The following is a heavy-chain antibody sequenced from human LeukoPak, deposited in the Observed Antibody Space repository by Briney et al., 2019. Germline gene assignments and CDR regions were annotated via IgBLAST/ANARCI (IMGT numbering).Heavy chain of an antibody. CDR2: ISWNGGSI. Sequence: PGRSLRLSCAASGFTFDDYAMHWVRQAPGKGLEWVSGISWNGGSIGYADSVKGRFTISRDNAKNSLYLQMNSLRAEDTALYYCAKGDYSSGLTGAFDIWGQGTMVTVSS. CDR1: GFTFDDYA. V-gene: IGHV3-9*01. J-gene: IGHJ3*02. CDR3: AKGDYSSGLTGAFDI. D-gene: IGHD3-22*01.